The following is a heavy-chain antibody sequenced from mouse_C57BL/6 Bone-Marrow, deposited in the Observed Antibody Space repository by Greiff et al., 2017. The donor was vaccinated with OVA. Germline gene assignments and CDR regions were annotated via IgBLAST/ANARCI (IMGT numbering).Heavy chain of an antibody. CDR1: GYSITSGYY. D-gene: IGHD4-1*01. Sequence: EVQLVESGPGLVKPSQSLSLTCSVTGYSITSGYYWNWIRQFPGNKLEWMGYISYDGSNNYNPSLKNRISITRDTSKNQFFLKLNSVTTEDTATYYCARVMGRYFDVWGTGTTVTVSS. V-gene: IGHV3-6*01. J-gene: IGHJ1*03. CDR3: ARVMGRYFDV. CDR2: ISYDGSN.